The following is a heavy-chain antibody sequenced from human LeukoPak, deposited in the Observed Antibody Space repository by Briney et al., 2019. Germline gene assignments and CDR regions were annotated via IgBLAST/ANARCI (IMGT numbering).Heavy chain of an antibody. D-gene: IGHD4-11*01. V-gene: IGHV3-23*01. CDR3: ARGEYSNYGSLPDY. CDR2: VSGSGGST. CDR1: GFTFNSYV. J-gene: IGHJ4*02. Sequence: GGSLRLSCAASGFTFNSYVMSWVRLAPGKGLEWVSVVSGSGGSTYYADSVRGRFTISRDNSKNTLFLQMNSLRAEDTALYYCARGEYSNYGSLPDYWGQGTLVTVSS.